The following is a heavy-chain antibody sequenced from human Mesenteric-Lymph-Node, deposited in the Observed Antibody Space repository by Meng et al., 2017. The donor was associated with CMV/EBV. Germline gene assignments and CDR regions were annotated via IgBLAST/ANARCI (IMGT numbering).Heavy chain of an antibody. CDR2: INIVEDKT. J-gene: IGHJ4*02. CDR3: ARTNNWGFDY. Sequence: QVQLVQSGAEVKKPGASGKVSCKASGYTFSSYAMHWVRQAPGQRLEWMGWINIVEDKTKTSQNFQGRVTLTRDTSANTAYMDLSSLRSDDTAVYYCARTNNWGFDYWGQGTLVTVSS. CDR1: GYTFSSYA. D-gene: IGHD3-16*01. V-gene: IGHV1-3*04.